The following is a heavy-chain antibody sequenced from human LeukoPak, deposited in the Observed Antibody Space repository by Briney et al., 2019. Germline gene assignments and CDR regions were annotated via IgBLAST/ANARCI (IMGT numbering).Heavy chain of an antibody. CDR1: GFTFSSYA. D-gene: IGHD3/OR15-3a*01. Sequence: GGSLRLSCAASGFTFSSYAMSWVRQAPGKGLEWVSTIGGNGATTYYADSVKGRFTISRDNSKNTLYLQMNSLRAEDTAVYYCAKIARPWTGYLFDFWGQGTLVTVSS. J-gene: IGHJ4*02. CDR3: AKIARPWTGYLFDF. CDR2: IGGNGATT. V-gene: IGHV3-23*01.